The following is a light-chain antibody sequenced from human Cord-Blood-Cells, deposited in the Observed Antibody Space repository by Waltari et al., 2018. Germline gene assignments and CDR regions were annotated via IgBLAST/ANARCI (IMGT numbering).Light chain of an antibody. CDR1: SLRSKY. CDR3: NSRDSSGNHVV. Sequence: SSELTQDPAGSVALGQTVRITCQGDSLRSKYARWYQQKPGQAPLLVIYGKNNRPSGIPDRFSGSSSGNTASLTITGAQAEDEADYYCNSRDSSGNHVVFGGGTKLTVL. V-gene: IGLV3-19*01. J-gene: IGLJ2*01. CDR2: GKN.